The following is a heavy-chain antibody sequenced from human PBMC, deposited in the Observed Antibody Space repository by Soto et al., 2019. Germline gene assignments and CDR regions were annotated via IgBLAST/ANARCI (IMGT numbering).Heavy chain of an antibody. J-gene: IGHJ6*03. V-gene: IGHV4-34*01. CDR1: GGSFSGYY. CDR3: ARGAGVRARYYYYYYYMDV. Sequence: SSETLSLTCAVYGGSFSGYYWSWIRQPPGKGLEWIGEINHSGSTNYNPSLKSRVTISVDTSKNQFSLKLSSVTAADTAVYYCARGAGVRARYYYYYYYMDVWGKGTTVTVSS. CDR2: INHSGST. D-gene: IGHD2-21*01.